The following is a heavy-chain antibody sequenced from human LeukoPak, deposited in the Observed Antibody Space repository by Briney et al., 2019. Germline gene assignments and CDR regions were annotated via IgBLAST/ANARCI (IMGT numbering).Heavy chain of an antibody. CDR1: GFTFSSYR. CDR2: ISRSGSYI. CDR3: ARDIVVVPAAISGLAAFDI. J-gene: IGHJ3*02. Sequence: PGGSLRLSCEASGFTFSSYRMNWVRQAPGKGLEGLASISRSGSYIYYADSVKGRFTISRDNAKHSLYLQMNSLRAEDTAVYYCARDIVVVPAAISGLAAFDIGGQGTMVTVSS. D-gene: IGHD2-2*02. V-gene: IGHV3-21*01.